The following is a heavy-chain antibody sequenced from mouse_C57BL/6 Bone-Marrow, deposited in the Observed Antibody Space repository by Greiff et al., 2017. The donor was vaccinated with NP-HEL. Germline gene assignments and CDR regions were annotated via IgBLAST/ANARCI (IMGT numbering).Heavy chain of an antibody. V-gene: IGHV3-6*01. CDR3: PRESNYYYFDY. CDR2: ISYDGSN. D-gene: IGHD2-5*01. J-gene: IGHJ2*01. CDR1: GYSITSGYY. Sequence: EVKLLESGPGLVKPSQSLSLTCSVTGYSITSGYYWNWIRQFPGNKLEWMGYISYDGSNNYNPSLKNRISITRDTSKNQFFLKLNSVTTEDTATYYCPRESNYYYFDYWGQGTTLTVSS.